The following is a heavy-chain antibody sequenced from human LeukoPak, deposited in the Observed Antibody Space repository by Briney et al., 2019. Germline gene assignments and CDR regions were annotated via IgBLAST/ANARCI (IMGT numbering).Heavy chain of an antibody. CDR1: GGSFSGYY. V-gene: IGHV4-34*01. Sequence: NPSETLSLTCAVYGGSFSGYYWSWIRQPPGKGLEWIGEINHSGSTNYNPSLKSRVTISVDTSKNQFSLKLRSVTAADTAVYYCGRQGYTASYYFVDYWSQGTLVTVSS. D-gene: IGHD3-10*01. J-gene: IGHJ4*02. CDR2: INHSGST. CDR3: GRQGYTASYYFVDY.